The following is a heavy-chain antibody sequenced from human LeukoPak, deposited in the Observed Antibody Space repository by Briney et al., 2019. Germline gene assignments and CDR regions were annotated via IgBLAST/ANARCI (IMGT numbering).Heavy chain of an antibody. CDR2: ITSTGTTT. J-gene: IGHJ4*02. Sequence: GASVRVSCKASGYNLNTYHMHWVRQAPGQGLEWMGIITSTGTTTICAQKFQGRVTMTRDTSTSTVYMDLSSLRSDDTAVYYCATECVRTHYFDWWGQGTLVTVSS. CDR3: ATECVRTHYFDW. V-gene: IGHV1-46*02. CDR1: GYNLNTYH.